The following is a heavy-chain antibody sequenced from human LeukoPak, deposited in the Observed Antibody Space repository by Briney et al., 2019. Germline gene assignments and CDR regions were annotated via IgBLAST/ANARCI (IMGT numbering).Heavy chain of an antibody. CDR1: GYTFTGYY. Sequence: ASVRVSCKASGYTFTGYYMHWVRQAPGRGLEWMGWINPNSGGTNYAQKFQGRVTMTRDTSISTAYMELSRLRSDDTAVYYCAREDSSGYPDSFDAFDIWGQGTMVTVSS. D-gene: IGHD3-22*01. CDR2: INPNSGGT. V-gene: IGHV1-2*02. J-gene: IGHJ3*02. CDR3: AREDSSGYPDSFDAFDI.